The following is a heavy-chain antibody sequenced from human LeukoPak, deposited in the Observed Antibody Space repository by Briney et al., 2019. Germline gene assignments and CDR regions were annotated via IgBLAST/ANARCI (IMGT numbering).Heavy chain of an antibody. CDR2: ISSSGSTI. CDR3: AKDLMRDRWFGES. J-gene: IGHJ5*02. D-gene: IGHD3-10*01. CDR1: GFTFSSYE. Sequence: PGGSLRLSCAASGFTFSSYEMNWVRQAPGKGLEWVSYISSSGSTIYYADSVKGRFTISRDNAKNSLYLQMNSLRTDDTAVYYCAKDLMRDRWFGESWGQGTLVTVSS. V-gene: IGHV3-48*03.